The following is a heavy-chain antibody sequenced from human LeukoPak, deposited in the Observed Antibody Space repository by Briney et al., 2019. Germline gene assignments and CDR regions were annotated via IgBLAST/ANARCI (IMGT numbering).Heavy chain of an antibody. J-gene: IGHJ4*02. V-gene: IGHV4-4*07. CDR3: ARDSTRYSTLPFDY. CDR1: GGSISSYY. CDR2: IYTSGST. Sequence: SETLSLTCTVSGGSISSYYWSWIRQPAGKGLEWIGRIYTSGSTNYNPSLKSRVTMSVDTSKNQFSLKLSSVTAADTAVYYCARDSTRYSTLPFDYWGQGTLITVSS. D-gene: IGHD6-13*01.